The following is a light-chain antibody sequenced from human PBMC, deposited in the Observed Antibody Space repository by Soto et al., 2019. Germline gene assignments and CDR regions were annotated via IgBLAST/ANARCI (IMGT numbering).Light chain of an antibody. Sequence: DILMTQSPSSLPASVGDRVTITCRASQGINNYLVWYQQKPGKLPKLLISGASTVQSGVPSRFSGSQSGTDFTLTISSLQPEDVATYYCQKFNSAPFTFGPGTTVDI. CDR3: QKFNSAPFT. V-gene: IGKV1-27*01. CDR2: GAS. J-gene: IGKJ3*01. CDR1: QGINNY.